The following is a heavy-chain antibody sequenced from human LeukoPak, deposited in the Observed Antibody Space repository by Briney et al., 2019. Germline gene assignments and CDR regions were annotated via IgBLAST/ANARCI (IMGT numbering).Heavy chain of an antibody. V-gene: IGHV4-39*01. CDR2: IYYSGYT. CDR1: GGSISSSGYY. CDR3: ARLGTAAPSYYYYGLDV. J-gene: IGHJ6*02. D-gene: IGHD6-13*01. Sequence: PSETLSLTCTVSGGSISSSGYYWGWLRQPPGKGLDWVGSIYYSGYTYYNPSLKSRVTISVDTSKNQFSLKLRSVTAADTAVYYCARLGTAAPSYYYYGLDVWGQGTTVTVSS.